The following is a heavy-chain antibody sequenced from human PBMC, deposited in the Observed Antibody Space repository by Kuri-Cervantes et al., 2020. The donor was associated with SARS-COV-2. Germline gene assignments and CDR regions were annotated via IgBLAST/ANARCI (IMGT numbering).Heavy chain of an antibody. V-gene: IGHV3-53*01. CDR1: GFTVSSNY. J-gene: IGHJ4*02. D-gene: IGHD2-15*01. Sequence: GESLKISCAASGFTVSSNYMSWVRQAPGKGLEWVSVIYSCGSTYYADSVKGRFTISRDNSKNTLYLQMNSLRAEDTAVYYCAKGGYCSGGSCLGPGYFDYWGQGTLVTVSS. CDR3: AKGGYCSGGSCLGPGYFDY. CDR2: IYSCGST.